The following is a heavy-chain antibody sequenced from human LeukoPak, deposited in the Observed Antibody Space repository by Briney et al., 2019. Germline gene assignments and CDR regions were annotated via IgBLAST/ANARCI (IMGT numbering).Heavy chain of an antibody. J-gene: IGHJ4*02. D-gene: IGHD5-12*01. Sequence: GGSLRLSCAASGFTFSTYAMSWARQAPGKGLEWVSAISGSGGSTYNADSVKGRFTISRDNSKNTLYVQMNSLRAEDTAVYYCAKKSPWNYYDYWGQGTLVTVSS. V-gene: IGHV3-23*01. CDR1: GFTFSTYA. CDR3: AKKSPWNYYDY. CDR2: ISGSGGST.